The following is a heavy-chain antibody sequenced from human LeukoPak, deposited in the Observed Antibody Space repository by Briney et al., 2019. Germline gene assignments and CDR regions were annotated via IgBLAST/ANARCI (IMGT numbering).Heavy chain of an antibody. Sequence: GASVKVSCKASGYTFNSYGISWVRQAPGQGLEWMGWMNPNSGNTGYAQKFQGRVTITRNTSISTAYMELSSLRSEDTAVYYCARAYDYGDYQTYYYYYMDVWGKGTTVTVSS. V-gene: IGHV1-8*03. CDR3: ARAYDYGDYQTYYYYYMDV. J-gene: IGHJ6*03. D-gene: IGHD4-17*01. CDR1: GYTFNSYG. CDR2: MNPNSGNT.